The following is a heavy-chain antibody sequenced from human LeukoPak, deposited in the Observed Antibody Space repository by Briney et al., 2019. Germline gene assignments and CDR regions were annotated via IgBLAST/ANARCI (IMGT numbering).Heavy chain of an antibody. CDR2: ISSNGGST. CDR1: GFTFSSYA. CDR3: ARGVIAAGGNDFDY. D-gene: IGHD6-13*01. Sequence: GGSLRLSCAASGFTFSSYAMHWVRQAPGKGLEYVSAISSNGGSTYYANSVKGRFTISRDNSKNTLYLQMGSLRAEDMAVYYCARGVIAAGGNDFDYWGQGTLVTVSS. J-gene: IGHJ4*02. V-gene: IGHV3-64*01.